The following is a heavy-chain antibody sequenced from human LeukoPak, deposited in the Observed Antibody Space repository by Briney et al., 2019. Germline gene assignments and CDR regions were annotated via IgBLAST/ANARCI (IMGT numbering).Heavy chain of an antibody. D-gene: IGHD3-22*01. Sequence: PGGSLRLSCAASGFTFSNYGVHWVRQVPGKGLEWVAAIWFDGIRKYYADSVKGRLTISRDNSKNTLYLQMNSLRAEDTAVYYCARDLEDSSPFGAFDMWGQGTMVTVSS. CDR1: GFTFSNYG. J-gene: IGHJ3*02. V-gene: IGHV3-33*01. CDR2: IWFDGIRK. CDR3: ARDLEDSSPFGAFDM.